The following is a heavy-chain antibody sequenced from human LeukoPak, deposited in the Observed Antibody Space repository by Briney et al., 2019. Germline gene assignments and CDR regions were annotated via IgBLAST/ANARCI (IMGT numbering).Heavy chain of an antibody. V-gene: IGHV4-39*01. Sequence: SETLSLTCTVSGGSISSTYSWGWIRQPPGKGLEWIGNIYYSGHTYYSPSLRSRVTISVDTSKNQFSLKLSSVTAADTAVYYCASTKLGYSSGWHWGQGILVTVSS. CDR1: GGSISSTYS. D-gene: IGHD6-19*01. CDR3: ASTKLGYSSGWH. CDR2: IYYSGHT. J-gene: IGHJ4*02.